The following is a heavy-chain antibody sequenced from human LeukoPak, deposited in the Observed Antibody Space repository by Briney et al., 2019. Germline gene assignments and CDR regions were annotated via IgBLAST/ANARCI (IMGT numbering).Heavy chain of an antibody. J-gene: IGHJ4*02. CDR2: ISYDGSNK. Sequence: GGSLRLSCAASGFTLSSYGMHWVRQAPGKGLEWVAVISYDGSNKYCADSVEGRFTISRDNSKNTLYLQMNSLRAEDTAVYYCAKSGRNGAKGPFDYWGQGTLVTVSS. V-gene: IGHV3-30*18. CDR3: AKSGRNGAKGPFDY. D-gene: IGHD4-17*01. CDR1: GFTLSSYG.